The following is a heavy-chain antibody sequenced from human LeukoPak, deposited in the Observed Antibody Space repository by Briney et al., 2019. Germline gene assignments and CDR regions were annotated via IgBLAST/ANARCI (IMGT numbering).Heavy chain of an antibody. D-gene: IGHD2-21*02. Sequence: WVRQAPGKGLEWIGSIYYSGSTYYNPSLKSRVTISVDTSKNQFSLRMNSLTAADTAVYYCARLGVTFDYWGQGTLVTVSS. J-gene: IGHJ4*02. CDR2: IYYSGST. V-gene: IGHV4-39*01. CDR3: ARLGVTFDY.